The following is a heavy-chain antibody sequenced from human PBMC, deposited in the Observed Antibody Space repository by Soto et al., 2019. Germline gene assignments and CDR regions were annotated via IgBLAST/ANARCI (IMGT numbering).Heavy chain of an antibody. CDR3: ARDSPGFTMVRGVIDYGMDV. V-gene: IGHV3-30-3*01. CDR2: ISYDGSNK. D-gene: IGHD3-10*01. CDR1: GFTFSSYA. Sequence: GGSLRLSCAASGFTFSSYAMSWVRQAPGKGLEWVAVISYDGSNKYYADSVKGRFTISRDNSKNTLYLQMNSLRAEDTAVYYCARDSPGFTMVRGVIDYGMDVWGQGTTVTVSS. J-gene: IGHJ6*02.